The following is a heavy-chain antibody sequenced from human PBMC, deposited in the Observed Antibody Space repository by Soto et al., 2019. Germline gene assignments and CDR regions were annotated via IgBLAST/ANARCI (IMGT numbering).Heavy chain of an antibody. CDR3: ARRHDDFWSGYSMDV. CDR1: GYSFTSYW. Sequence: GESLKISCKGSGYSFTSYWISWVRQMPGKGLEWMGRIDPSDSYTNYSPSFQGHVTISANKSISTAYLQWSSLKASDTAMYYCARRHDDFWSGYSMDVWGQGTTVTVSS. J-gene: IGHJ6*02. D-gene: IGHD3-3*01. V-gene: IGHV5-10-1*01. CDR2: IDPSDSYT.